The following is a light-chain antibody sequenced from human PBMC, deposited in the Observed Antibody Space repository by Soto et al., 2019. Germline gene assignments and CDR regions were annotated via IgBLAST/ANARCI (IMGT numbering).Light chain of an antibody. CDR3: QPYNNWPLT. CDR2: KAS. Sequence: DIQMTQSPSTLSGSVGDRVTITCRASQTISSWLAWYQQKPGKAPKLLIYKASTLKSGVPSRFSGSGSGTEFTLTISSLQSEDFAVYYCQPYNNWPLTFGGGTKVDIK. CDR1: QTISSW. V-gene: IGKV1-5*03. J-gene: IGKJ4*01.